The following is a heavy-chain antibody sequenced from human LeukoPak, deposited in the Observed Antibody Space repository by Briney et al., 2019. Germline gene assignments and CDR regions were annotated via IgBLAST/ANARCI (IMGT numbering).Heavy chain of an antibody. CDR2: ISTVNGDT. Sequence: GASVKVSCKASGYTFTGYYIHWVRQAPGQGLEWMGWISTVNGDTNYAQNLQGRATMTTDTSTTTAYMELKNLRSDDTAVYYCARGIAPDQYWGQGTLVTVSS. D-gene: IGHD1-14*01. J-gene: IGHJ4*02. V-gene: IGHV1-18*04. CDR3: ARGIAPDQY. CDR1: GYTFTGYY.